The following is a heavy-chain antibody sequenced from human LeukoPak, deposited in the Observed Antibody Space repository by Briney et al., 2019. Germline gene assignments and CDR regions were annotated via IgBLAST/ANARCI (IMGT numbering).Heavy chain of an antibody. D-gene: IGHD3-10*01. CDR1: GFSFSTYS. Sequence: GGSLRLSCAASGFSFSTYSMTWVRQAPGKGLEWVSIISGSGGATYYADSVKGRFTISRDNSKNTLYLQMNSLIAEDTAVYYCAKPSNYYGSATDAFDFWGQGTMVTVSS. CDR2: ISGSGGAT. J-gene: IGHJ3*01. CDR3: AKPSNYYGSATDAFDF. V-gene: IGHV3-23*01.